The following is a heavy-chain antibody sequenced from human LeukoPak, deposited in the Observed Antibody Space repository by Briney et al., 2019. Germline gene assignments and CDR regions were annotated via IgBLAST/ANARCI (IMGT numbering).Heavy chain of an antibody. CDR2: INPNSGGT. Sequence: ASVKVSCKASGYTFTGYYMRWVRQAPGQGLEWMGWINPNSGGTNYAQKFQGRVTMTRDTSISTAYMELGRLRSDDTAVYYCARFHRVYSGLFVDVWGKGTTVTVSS. D-gene: IGHD4-23*01. J-gene: IGHJ6*04. CDR1: GYTFTGYY. CDR3: ARFHRVYSGLFVDV. V-gene: IGHV1-2*02.